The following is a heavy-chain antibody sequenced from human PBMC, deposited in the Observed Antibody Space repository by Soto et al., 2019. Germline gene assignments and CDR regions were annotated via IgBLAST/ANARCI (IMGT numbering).Heavy chain of an antibody. V-gene: IGHV1-18*01. J-gene: IGHJ3*02. CDR1: GYTFTSYG. CDR3: ARRPVIYAFDI. D-gene: IGHD3-16*02. CDR2: ISAYNGKT. Sequence: ASVNVSCKSSGYTFTSYGISWVRQAPGQGLEWMGWISAYNGKTNYAQKLRGRVTMTTDTSTSTAYMELRSLRSDDTAVYYCARRPVIYAFDIWGQGTMVTVSS.